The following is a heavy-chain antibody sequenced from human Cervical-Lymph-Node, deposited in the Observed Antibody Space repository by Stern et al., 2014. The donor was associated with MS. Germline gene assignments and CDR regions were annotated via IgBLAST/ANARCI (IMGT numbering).Heavy chain of an antibody. CDR3: ARVSYDFWSGYYAFDY. CDR1: GGSISSGGYY. Sequence: QVQLQESGPGLVKPSQTLSLTCTVSGGSISSGGYYWSWIRQHPGKGLEWIGNIDYSGSTYYNPSLKSRVTISVDTSKNQFSLKLSSVTAADTAVYYCARVSYDFWSGYYAFDYWGQGTLVTVSS. D-gene: IGHD3-3*01. CDR2: IDYSGST. V-gene: IGHV4-31*03. J-gene: IGHJ4*02.